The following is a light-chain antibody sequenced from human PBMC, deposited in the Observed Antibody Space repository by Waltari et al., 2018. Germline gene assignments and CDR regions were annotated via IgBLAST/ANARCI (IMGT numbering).Light chain of an antibody. V-gene: IGKV1-5*03. CDR3: QQYKSPPWT. Sequence: DIQMTQSPSTLSASVGDRVTITCRASQSISSWLAWYQRKPGQAPNLLIFKASSLEKGVPSRFSGSGSGTEFTLIINSLQPDDFATYYCQQYKSPPWTFGQGTKVDI. CDR2: KAS. CDR1: QSISSW. J-gene: IGKJ1*01.